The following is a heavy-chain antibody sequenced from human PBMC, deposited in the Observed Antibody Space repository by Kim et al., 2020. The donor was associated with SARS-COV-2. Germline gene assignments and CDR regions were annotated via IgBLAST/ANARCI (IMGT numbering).Heavy chain of an antibody. D-gene: IGHD2-21*02. CDR2: IDWDDDK. J-gene: IGHJ6*02. V-gene: IGHV2-70*01. CDR3: ARTPIIVVVTALSRGGYYYYGMDV. CDR1: GFSLSTSGMC. Sequence: SGPTLVKPTQTLTLTCTFSGFSLSTSGMCVSWIRQPPGKALEWLALIDWDDDKYYTSLKTRLTISKDTSKNQVVLTMTNMDPVDTATYYCARTPIIVVVTALSRGGYYYYGMDVWGQGTTVTVSS.